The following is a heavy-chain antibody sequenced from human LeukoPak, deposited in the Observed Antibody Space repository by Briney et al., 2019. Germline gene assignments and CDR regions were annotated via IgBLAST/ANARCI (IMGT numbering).Heavy chain of an antibody. Sequence: SQTLSLTCVISGDSVSSNSAAWNWIRQSPSRGLEWLGRTYYRSKWYNDYAVSVKSRITINPDTSKNQFSLQLNSVTPEDTAVYYCARGPRVAIVGIYYGMDVWGQGTTVTVSS. CDR3: ARGPRVAIVGIYYGMDV. D-gene: IGHD2-15*01. CDR1: GDSVSSNSAA. J-gene: IGHJ6*02. CDR2: TYYRSKWYN. V-gene: IGHV6-1*01.